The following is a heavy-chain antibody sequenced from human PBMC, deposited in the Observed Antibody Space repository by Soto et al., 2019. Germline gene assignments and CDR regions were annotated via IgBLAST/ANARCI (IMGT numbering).Heavy chain of an antibody. CDR2: IYTSGST. CDR1: GGSISSYY. CDR3: ARVGKLELQGGAFDI. Sequence: PSETLSLTCTVSGGSISSYYWNWIRQPAGKGLEWIGRIYTSGSTNYNPSLKSRVTMSVDTSKNQFSLKLGSVTAADTAVYYCARVGKLELQGGAFDIWGQGTMVTVSS. V-gene: IGHV4-4*07. D-gene: IGHD1-7*01. J-gene: IGHJ3*02.